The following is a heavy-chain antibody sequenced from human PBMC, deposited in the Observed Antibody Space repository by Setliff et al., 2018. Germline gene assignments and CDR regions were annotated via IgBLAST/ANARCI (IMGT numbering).Heavy chain of an antibody. V-gene: IGHV1-46*01. CDR1: GYTFTSYY. D-gene: IGHD3-3*01. CDR3: ARLAWDGIFIQGFDY. Sequence: GASVKVSCKASGYTFTSYYMYWVRQAPGQGLEWMGTINTGGGSASIVDQFQGRVTMTRDTSTTTIYLEVNSLRSDDTAVYYCARLAWDGIFIQGFDYWGQGTLVTVSS. CDR2: INTGGGSA. J-gene: IGHJ4*02.